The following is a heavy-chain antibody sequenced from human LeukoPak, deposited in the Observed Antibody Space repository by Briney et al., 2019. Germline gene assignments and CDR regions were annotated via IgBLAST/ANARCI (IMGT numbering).Heavy chain of an antibody. J-gene: IGHJ3*01. D-gene: IGHD6-6*01. Sequence: ASVKVSCKASGYTFTDYYIHWVRQAPGQGLEWMGWINLNSGGTKYEQKFQGRVTMTRDTSVSTAYMELSRLTSDDTAVYYCARDDGGSSENAFDFWGQGTMVSVS. CDR3: ARDDGGSSENAFDF. V-gene: IGHV1-2*02. CDR1: GYTFTDYY. CDR2: INLNSGGT.